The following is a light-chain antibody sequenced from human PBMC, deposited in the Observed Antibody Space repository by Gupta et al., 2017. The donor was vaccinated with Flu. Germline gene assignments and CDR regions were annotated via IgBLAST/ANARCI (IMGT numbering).Light chain of an antibody. CDR1: SGSIASNY. V-gene: IGLV6-57*01. CDR3: QSYDSSIVV. CDR2: DDN. J-gene: IGLJ2*01. Sequence: FMLTQPHSVSESPGKTVTISCTRSSGSIASNYVQWYQQRPGSSPTTVIYDDNQRSSGVSFRFSASIDSSSNSASLSISGLKTEDEDDYYCQSYDSSIVVFGTGTKLTVL.